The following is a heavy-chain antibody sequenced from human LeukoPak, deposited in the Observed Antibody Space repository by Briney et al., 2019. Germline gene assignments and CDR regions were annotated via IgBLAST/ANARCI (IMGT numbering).Heavy chain of an antibody. CDR3: ARGHSSGYYPKY. J-gene: IGHJ4*02. CDR1: GFTFSSYA. V-gene: IGHV3-30*07. Sequence: GGSLRLSCAASGFTFSSYAMHWVRQAPGKGLEWVAVISYDGSNKYYADSVKGRFTISRDNAENSLYLQMNSLRAEDTAVYYCARGHSSGYYPKYWGQGTLVTVSS. CDR2: ISYDGSNK. D-gene: IGHD3-22*01.